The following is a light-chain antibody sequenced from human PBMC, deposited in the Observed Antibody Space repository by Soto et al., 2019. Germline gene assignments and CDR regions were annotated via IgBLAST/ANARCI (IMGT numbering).Light chain of an antibody. Sequence: QSVLTQAPSVSGAPGQRVTISCTGSSSNIGAGYDVNWYQQLPGTAPRLLIYGYNNRPSGVPDRISGSKSGTSASLVITGLQAEDEADYYCQSNDSNLSGSYVFGTGTKVTVL. V-gene: IGLV1-40*01. CDR1: SSNIGAGYD. CDR2: GYN. J-gene: IGLJ1*01. CDR3: QSNDSNLSGSYV.